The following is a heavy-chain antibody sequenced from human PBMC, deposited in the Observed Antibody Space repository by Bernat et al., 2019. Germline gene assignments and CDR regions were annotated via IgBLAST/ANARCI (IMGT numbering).Heavy chain of an antibody. CDR1: GFTFLSHW. V-gene: IGHV3-33*08. CDR3: ARDRASDNWFDP. D-gene: IGHD1-26*01. J-gene: IGHJ5*02. Sequence: VQLVQSGAALVQPGGSLRLSCAASGFTFLSHWMCWLRQAPGKGLEWVAVIWYDGSNKYYADSVKGRFTISRDNSKNTLYLQMNSLRAEDTAVYYCARDRASDNWFDPWGQGTLVTVSS. CDR2: IWYDGSNK.